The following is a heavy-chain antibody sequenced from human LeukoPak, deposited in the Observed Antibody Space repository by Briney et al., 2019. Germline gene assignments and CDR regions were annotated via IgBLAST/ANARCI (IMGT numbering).Heavy chain of an antibody. CDR3: AKDLYYYGSGSYDNWFDP. CDR1: GFTFSSYG. J-gene: IGHJ5*02. D-gene: IGHD3-10*01. Sequence: GGSLRLSCAASGFTFSSYGMSWVRQAPGKGLEWVSAISGSGGSTYYADSVKGRFTISRDNSKNTLYLQMNSLRAEDTAVYYCAKDLYYYGSGSYDNWFDPWGQGTLVTVSS. V-gene: IGHV3-23*01. CDR2: ISGSGGST.